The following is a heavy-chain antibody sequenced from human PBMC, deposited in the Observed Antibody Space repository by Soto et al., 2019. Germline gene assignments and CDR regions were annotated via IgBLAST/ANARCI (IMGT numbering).Heavy chain of an antibody. CDR3: VAGYSSSWNQNWFDP. CDR1: GYTFTSYA. CDR2: INAGNGNT. J-gene: IGHJ5*02. V-gene: IGHV1-3*01. Sequence: QVQLVQSGAEVKKPGASVKVSCKASGYTFTSYAMHWVRQAPGQRLEWMGWINAGNGNTKYSQKFQGRVTITRDTSXXTAYMELSSLRSEDTAVYYCVAGYSSSWNQNWFDPWGQGTLVTVSS. D-gene: IGHD6-13*01.